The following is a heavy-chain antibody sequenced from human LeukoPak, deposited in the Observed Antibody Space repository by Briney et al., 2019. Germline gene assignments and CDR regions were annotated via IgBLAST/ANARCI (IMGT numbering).Heavy chain of an antibody. Sequence: GASVKVSCKASGYTFTGYYMHWVRQAPGQGLEWMGWINPNSGGTNYAQKFQGRVTMTRDTSISTAYMELSRLRSDDTAVYYCARDYSGYDYFPDYYYGMDVWGQGTTVNVSS. V-gene: IGHV1-2*02. CDR2: INPNSGGT. D-gene: IGHD5-12*01. CDR1: GYTFTGYY. J-gene: IGHJ6*02. CDR3: ARDYSGYDYFPDYYYGMDV.